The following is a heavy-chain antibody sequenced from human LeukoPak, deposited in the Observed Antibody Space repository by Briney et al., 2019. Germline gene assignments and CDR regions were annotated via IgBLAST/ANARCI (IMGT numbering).Heavy chain of an antibody. CDR3: ARXXGTLTPPDY. D-gene: IGHD6-19*01. J-gene: IGHJ4*02. CDR1: GYTFTGYY. Sequence: ASVKVSCKASGYTFTGYYIHWVRQAPGQGLEWMGRINPNSGATNYAQKFQGRVTMTRDTSISTAYMELSRLRSDDTAVYYCARXXGTLTPPDYWGQGTLVTVSA. V-gene: IGHV1-2*06. CDR2: INPNSGAT.